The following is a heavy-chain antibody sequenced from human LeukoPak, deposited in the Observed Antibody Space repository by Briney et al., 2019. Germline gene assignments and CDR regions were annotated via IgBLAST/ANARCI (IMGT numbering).Heavy chain of an antibody. V-gene: IGHV4-59*01. Sequence: SETLSLTCTVSGGSISSYYWSWIRQPPGKGLEWIGYIYYSGSTNYNPSLKSRVTISVDTSKNQFSLKLSSVTAADMAVYYGARVYRTVFDYWGQGTLVTVSS. CDR3: ARVYRTVFDY. J-gene: IGHJ4*02. CDR2: IYYSGST. CDR1: GGSISSYY. D-gene: IGHD2/OR15-2a*01.